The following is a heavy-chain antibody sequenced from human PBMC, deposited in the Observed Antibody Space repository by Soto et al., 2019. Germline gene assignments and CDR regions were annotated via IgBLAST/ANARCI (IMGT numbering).Heavy chain of an antibody. CDR2: INPNSGNI. V-gene: IGHV1-8*01. D-gene: IGHD3-10*01. CDR1: GDTFTTYD. Sequence: GASVKVSCKASGDTFTTYDINWVRQATGHGLERMGWINPNSGNIGYAQRFQGRVTMTRDTAIRTAYMEVSSLRSDDTAVYYCARGRASGSYYLRDYWGQGTLVTVS. J-gene: IGHJ4*02. CDR3: ARGRASGSYYLRDY.